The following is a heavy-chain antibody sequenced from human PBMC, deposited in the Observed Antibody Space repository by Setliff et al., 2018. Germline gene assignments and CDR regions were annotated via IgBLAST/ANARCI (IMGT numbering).Heavy chain of an antibody. V-gene: IGHV7-4-1*02. D-gene: IGHD4-4*01. CDR3: ARASRFGTTMWRGDYYMDV. CDR2: INTKTGNP. CDR1: GYTLNNSA. Sequence: ASVKVSCKASGYTLNNSAMNWVRQAPGQGFAWMGWINTKTGNPTYAQVFNGRFVFSLDTSVSTSYLQISSLKADDTAIYYCARASRFGTTMWRGDYYMDVWGKGTTVTVSS. J-gene: IGHJ6*03.